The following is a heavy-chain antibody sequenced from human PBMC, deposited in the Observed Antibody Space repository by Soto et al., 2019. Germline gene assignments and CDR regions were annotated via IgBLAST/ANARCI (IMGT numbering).Heavy chain of an antibody. J-gene: IGHJ2*01. V-gene: IGHV3-11*01. CDR2: ISSSGNTI. CDR1: EFTLSDYH. Sequence: QVQLVESGGGLVKPGGSLRLSCAASEFTLSDYHMSWIRQAPGKGLEWDSYISSSGNTIYYADSVKGRFTISRDNAKKSLYLQMNSLRAEDTAVYYCTVSTNWYFDLWGRGTLVTVSS. CDR3: TVSTNWYFDL.